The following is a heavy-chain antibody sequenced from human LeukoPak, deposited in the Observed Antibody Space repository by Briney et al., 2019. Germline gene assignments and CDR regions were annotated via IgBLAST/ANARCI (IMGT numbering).Heavy chain of an antibody. V-gene: IGHV1-18*01. CDR3: ARAQAYYYDSSGSARFDY. CDR2: ISAYNGNT. CDR1: GYTFTSYG. Sequence: GASVKVSCRASGYTFTSYGISWVRQAPGQGLEWMGWISAYNGNTNYAQKLQGRVTMTTDTSTSTAYTELRSLRSDDTAVYYCARAQAYYYDSSGSARFDYWGQGTLVTVSS. J-gene: IGHJ4*02. D-gene: IGHD3-22*01.